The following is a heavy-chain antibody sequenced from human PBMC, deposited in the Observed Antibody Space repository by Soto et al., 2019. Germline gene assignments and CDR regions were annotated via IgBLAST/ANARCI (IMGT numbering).Heavy chain of an antibody. CDR3: AKNLGSGYLNWFDP. Sequence: GESLKISCAASGFTFSSYAMSWVRQAPGKGLEWVSAISGSGGSTYYADSVKGRFTISRDNSKNTLYLQMNSLRAEDTAVYYCAKNLGSGYLNWFDPWGQGTLVTVSS. D-gene: IGHD3-3*01. J-gene: IGHJ5*02. CDR2: ISGSGGST. CDR1: GFTFSSYA. V-gene: IGHV3-23*01.